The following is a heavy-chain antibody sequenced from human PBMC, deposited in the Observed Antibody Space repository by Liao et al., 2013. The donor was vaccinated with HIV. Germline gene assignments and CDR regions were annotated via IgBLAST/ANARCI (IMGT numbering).Heavy chain of an antibody. D-gene: IGHD3-10*01. V-gene: IGHV4-4*07. CDR2: IPSGGSA. CDR1: GGSINNHY. J-gene: IGHJ4*02. Sequence: QMQLQESGPGLVKPSETLSLTCAVSGGSINNHYWNWIRQPAGKGLEWIGRIPSGGSASYNPALKSRVTLSVDTSKNRLSLHLNSVTAADTAVYYCARERGFIDYWGQGMLVTVSS. CDR3: ARERGFIDY.